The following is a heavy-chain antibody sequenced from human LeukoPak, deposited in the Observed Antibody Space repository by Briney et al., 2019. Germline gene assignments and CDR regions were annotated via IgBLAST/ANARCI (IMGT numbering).Heavy chain of an antibody. CDR1: GYSISSGFY. J-gene: IGHJ4*02. CDR2: LYYTGSA. Sequence: SETLSLTCGVSGYSISSGFYWGWIRQPPGKGLQWIGSLYYTGSAEYNPSLKSRLTMSMDKSKNQYSLKLNSVTAADTAVYYCARLWSGYNFDYWGQGTLVTVSS. V-gene: IGHV4-38-2*01. CDR3: ARLWSGYNFDY. D-gene: IGHD5-24*01.